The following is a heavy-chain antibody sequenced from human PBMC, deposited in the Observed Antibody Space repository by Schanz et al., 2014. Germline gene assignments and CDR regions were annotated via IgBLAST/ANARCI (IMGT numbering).Heavy chain of an antibody. CDR1: GYAFSAYV. J-gene: IGHJ2*01. V-gene: IGHV1-18*01. CDR3: VRVPSRDVSFDL. CDR2: IRPDNGHT. Sequence: QVQLEQSGAEVKKPGASVKVSCKTSGYAFSAYVITWVPQAPGQGLEWLGWIRPDNGHTTYSQKVRDRVIFTTDTSANTAYMELRSLRSDDTAHYYCVRVPSRDVSFDLWGRGTLVTVSS. D-gene: IGHD3-16*01.